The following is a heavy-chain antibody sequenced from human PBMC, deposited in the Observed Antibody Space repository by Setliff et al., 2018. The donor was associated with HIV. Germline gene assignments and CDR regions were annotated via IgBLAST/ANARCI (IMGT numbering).Heavy chain of an antibody. CDR2: TRNRANNYIT. Sequence: GGSLRLSCAVSGFSLSDYYMDWVRQAPGKGLEWVGRTRNRANNYITDYATSVQGRFTIARDYSKDSLFLQMDNLETEDTAVYYCVRAAAGLDVWSQGIRVTVSS. J-gene: IGHJ4*02. CDR1: GFSLSDYY. V-gene: IGHV3-72*01. CDR3: VRAAAGLDV.